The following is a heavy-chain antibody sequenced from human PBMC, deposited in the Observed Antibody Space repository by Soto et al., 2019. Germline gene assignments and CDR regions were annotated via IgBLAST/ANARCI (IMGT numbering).Heavy chain of an antibody. V-gene: IGHV3-33*01. CDR2: IWYDGSNK. D-gene: IGHD6-19*01. Sequence: QVQLVESGGGVVQPGRSLRLSCAASGFTFSSYGMHWVRQAPGKGLEWVAVIWYDGSNKYYADSVKGRFTISRDNSKNMQYQQMNILRAEDTAVYYCARGGVYRAGMVYFDDWGKGTLVTVSS. CDR1: GFTFSSYG. CDR3: ARGGVYRAGMVYFDD. J-gene: IGHJ4*02.